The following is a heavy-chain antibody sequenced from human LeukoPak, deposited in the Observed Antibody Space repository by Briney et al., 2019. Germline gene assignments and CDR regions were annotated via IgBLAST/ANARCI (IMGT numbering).Heavy chain of an antibody. D-gene: IGHD3-3*01. J-gene: IGHJ6*03. V-gene: IGHV4-38-2*02. CDR3: AREGLYDFWSGFRYYYYMAV. Sequence: SETLSLTCAVSGYSISSGYYWGWIRQPPGKGLEWIGSIYHSGSTYYNPSLKSRVTISVDTTTNQFSLKLSAVTAADTAVYYCAREGLYDFWSGFRYYYYMAVWGKGTTVTVSS. CDR2: IYHSGST. CDR1: GYSISSGYY.